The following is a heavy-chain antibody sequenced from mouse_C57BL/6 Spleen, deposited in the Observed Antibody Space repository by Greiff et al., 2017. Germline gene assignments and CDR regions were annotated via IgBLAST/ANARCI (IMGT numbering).Heavy chain of an antibody. Sequence: VESGGGLVKPGGSLKLSCAASGFTFSSYTMSWVRQTPEKRLEWVATISGGGGNTYYPDSVKGRFTISRDNAKNTLYLQMSSLRSEDTALYYCARRGLGQRYFDVWGTGTTVTVSS. CDR2: ISGGGGNT. D-gene: IGHD4-1*01. CDR3: ARRGLGQRYFDV. CDR1: GFTFSSYT. V-gene: IGHV5-9*01. J-gene: IGHJ1*03.